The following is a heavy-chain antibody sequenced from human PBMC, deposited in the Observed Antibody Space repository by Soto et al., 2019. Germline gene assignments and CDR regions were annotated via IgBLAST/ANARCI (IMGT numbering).Heavy chain of an antibody. CDR3: ARLLYYDSSGYPVDY. Sequence: GASVKVSCKASGGTFSSYISWVRQAPGQGLEWMGRIIPILGIANYAQKFQGRVTITADKSTSTAYMELSSLRSEDTAVYYCARLLYYDSSGYPVDYWSQGNLVTVSS. CDR1: GGTFSSY. CDR2: IIPILGIA. D-gene: IGHD3-22*01. V-gene: IGHV1-69*02. J-gene: IGHJ4*02.